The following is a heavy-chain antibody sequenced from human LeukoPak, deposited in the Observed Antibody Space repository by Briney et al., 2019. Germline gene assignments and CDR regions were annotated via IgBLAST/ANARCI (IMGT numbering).Heavy chain of an antibody. J-gene: IGHJ4*02. D-gene: IGHD6-13*01. CDR3: ARGGSSSVKEYYFGY. Sequence: ETLSLTCTVSGYSISSGYYWGWIRQPPGKGLEWIGSIYHSGSTYYNPSLKSRVTISVDTSKNQFSLKLSSVTAADTAVYYCARGGSSSVKEYYFGYWGQGTLVTVSS. V-gene: IGHV4-38-2*02. CDR1: GYSISSGYY. CDR2: IYHSGST.